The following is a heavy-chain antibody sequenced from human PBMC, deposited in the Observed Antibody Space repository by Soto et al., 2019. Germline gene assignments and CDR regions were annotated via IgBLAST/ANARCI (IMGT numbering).Heavy chain of an antibody. CDR2: ISGSGGST. CDR3: AKIRAAAADLKYWYFDL. D-gene: IGHD6-13*01. Sequence: GGSLRLSCAASGFTFSSYAMSWVRQAPGKGLEWVSAISGSGGSTYYADSVKGRFTISRDNSKNTLYLQMNSLRAEDTAVYYCAKIRAAAADLKYWYFDLWGRGTLVTVSS. CDR1: GFTFSSYA. J-gene: IGHJ2*01. V-gene: IGHV3-23*01.